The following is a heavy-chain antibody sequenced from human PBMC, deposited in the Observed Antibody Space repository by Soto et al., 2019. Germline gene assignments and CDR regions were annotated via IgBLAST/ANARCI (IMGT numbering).Heavy chain of an antibody. CDR1: GYTFTGYY. D-gene: IGHD3-22*01. V-gene: IGHV1-2*04. Sequence: ASVKVSCKASGYTFTGYYMHWVRQAPGQGLEWMGWINPNSGGTNYAQKFQGWVTMTRDTSISTAYMELSRLRSDDTAVYYCARGDSPYYYYGMDVWGQGTTVTV. CDR2: INPNSGGT. CDR3: ARGDSPYYYYGMDV. J-gene: IGHJ6*02.